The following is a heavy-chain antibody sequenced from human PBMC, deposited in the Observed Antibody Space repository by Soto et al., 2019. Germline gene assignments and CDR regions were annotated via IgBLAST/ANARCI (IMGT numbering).Heavy chain of an antibody. CDR2: VHYSGTT. V-gene: IGHV4-59*12. CDR3: ARVPDY. J-gene: IGHJ4*02. D-gene: IGHD2-2*01. CDR1: GGSISTYY. Sequence: SETLSLTCTVSGGSISTYYWAWIRQPPGKGLEWIGYVHYSGTTNYNPSLKSRVTMSVDTSKNQFSLKLRSVTAADTAVYYCARVPDYWGQGSLVT.